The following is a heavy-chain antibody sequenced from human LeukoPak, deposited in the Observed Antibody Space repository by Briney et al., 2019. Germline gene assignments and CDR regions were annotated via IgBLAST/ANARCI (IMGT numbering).Heavy chain of an antibody. V-gene: IGHV3-30*03. CDR2: ISYDGSNK. J-gene: IGHJ4*02. CDR3: ASLRMYGDFDY. CDR1: GFAFSNYG. Sequence: GGSLRLSCAASGFAFSNYGMHWVRQAPGKGLEWVAVISYDGSNKYYADSVKGRFTISRDNSKNTLYLQMNSLRAEDTAVYYCASLRMYGDFDYWGQGTLVTVSS. D-gene: IGHD4-17*01.